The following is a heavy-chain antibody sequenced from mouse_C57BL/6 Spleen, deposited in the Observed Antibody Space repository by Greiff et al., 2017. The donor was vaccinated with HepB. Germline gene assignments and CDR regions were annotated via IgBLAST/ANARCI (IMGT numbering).Heavy chain of an antibody. Sequence: EVKVVESGPGLAKPSQTLSLTCSVTGYSITSDYWNWIRKFPGNKLEYMGYISYSGSTYYNPSLKSRISITRDTSKNQYYLQLNSVTTEDTATYYCARYKGSSYVDFDYWGQGTTLTVSS. V-gene: IGHV3-8*01. J-gene: IGHJ2*01. D-gene: IGHD1-1*01. CDR3: ARYKGSSYVDFDY. CDR1: GYSITSDY. CDR2: ISYSGST.